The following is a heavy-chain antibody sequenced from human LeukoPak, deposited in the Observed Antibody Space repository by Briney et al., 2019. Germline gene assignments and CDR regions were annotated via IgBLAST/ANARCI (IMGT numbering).Heavy chain of an antibody. CDR3: ARRLDWGWIWDH. J-gene: IGHJ4*02. CDR1: GGSISTSSYH. V-gene: IGHV4-39*01. D-gene: IGHD3/OR15-3a*01. CDR2: IYYSGST. Sequence: SETLSLTCTVSGGSISTSSYHWGGIRQPPGKGLEWIGNIYYSGSTYYNPSLKSRVTISLDTSKNQFSLKLSSVTATDKAVYYCARRLDWGWIWDHWGQGALVTVSS.